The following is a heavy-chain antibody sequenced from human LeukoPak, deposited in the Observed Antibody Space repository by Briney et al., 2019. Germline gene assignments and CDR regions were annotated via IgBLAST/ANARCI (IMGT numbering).Heavy chain of an antibody. D-gene: IGHD2-2*01. J-gene: IGHJ4*02. CDR2: VYPGDFDT. V-gene: IGHV5-51*01. CDR1: GYSFTSYW. CDR3: ARRDCSSTSCPLGL. Sequence: GVSLKISCQGFGYSFTSYWIGWVRQMSGKGLERIGIVYPGDFDTGSSPSFQGQITVSADQSISPAYLQSSSLKPSEPAMYYCARRDCSSTSCPLGLWGQGTLVTVSS.